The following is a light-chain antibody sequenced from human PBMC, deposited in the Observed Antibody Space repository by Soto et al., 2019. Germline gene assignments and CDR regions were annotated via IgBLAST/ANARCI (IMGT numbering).Light chain of an antibody. CDR3: QQRSNWPIT. V-gene: IGKV3-11*01. CDR2: DAS. Sequence: ILLTQSPATLTLSPGERATLSCRASQSVSSYLAWYQQKPGQAPRLLIYDASNRATGIPARFSGSGSGTDFTLPIRSLEPEDFEVYYCQQRSNWPITFGQGTRLEIK. J-gene: IGKJ5*01. CDR1: QSVSSY.